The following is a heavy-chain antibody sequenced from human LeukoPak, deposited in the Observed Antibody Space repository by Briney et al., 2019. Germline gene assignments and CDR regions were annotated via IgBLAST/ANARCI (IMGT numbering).Heavy chain of an antibody. CDR1: GYTFTNYA. J-gene: IGHJ4*02. Sequence: ASVKVSCKTSGYTFTNYAIHWVRQARGQRLEWMGWINAGNGDTKYSQKFQDRVTITRDTSASTAYMELSSLRSEDTAVYYCVRGYIAVAGIFVYWGQGTLVTVSS. V-gene: IGHV1-3*01. D-gene: IGHD6-19*01. CDR2: INAGNGDT. CDR3: VRGYIAVAGIFVY.